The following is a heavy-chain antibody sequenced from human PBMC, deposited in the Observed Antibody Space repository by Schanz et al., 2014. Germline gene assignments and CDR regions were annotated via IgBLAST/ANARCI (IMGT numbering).Heavy chain of an antibody. CDR2: VSHDGFTK. D-gene: IGHD6-19*01. J-gene: IGHJ3*02. V-gene: IGHV3-30*04. CDR1: GFSFSGFA. CDR3: ATDYSGGGCHI. Sequence: VQLEESGGGLVKPGGSLRLSCVASGFSFSGFAVHWVRQAPGKGLEWVSIVSHDGFTKHYADSVRGRFTLSRDNSKNTVYLQMNSLRAEDTALYFCATDYSGGGCHIWGQGTMVTVSS.